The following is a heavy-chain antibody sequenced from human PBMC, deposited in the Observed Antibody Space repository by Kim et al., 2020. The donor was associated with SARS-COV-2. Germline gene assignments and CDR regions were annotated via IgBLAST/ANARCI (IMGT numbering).Heavy chain of an antibody. J-gene: IGHJ4*02. CDR3: AKSYGDYLLFDY. Sequence: YYADSVKGRFTISRDNAKNSRYLQMNSLRAEDTAVYYCAKSYGDYLLFDYWGQGTLVTVSS. V-gene: IGHV3-21*01. D-gene: IGHD4-17*01.